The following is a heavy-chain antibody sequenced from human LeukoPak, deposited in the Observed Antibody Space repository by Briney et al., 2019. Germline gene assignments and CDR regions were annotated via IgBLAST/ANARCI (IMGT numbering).Heavy chain of an antibody. J-gene: IGHJ4*02. D-gene: IGHD3-22*01. V-gene: IGHV3-53*01. CDR3: ARRAGDYSHPYDY. CDR2: IYSGGST. CDR1: GFIFNQYA. Sequence: GGSLRLSCAASGFIFNQYALSWVRQAPGKGLEWVSFIYSGGSTYYTDSVKGRFTISRDNSKNTLYLQMNSLRAEDTAVYYCARRAGDYSHPYDYWGQGILVTVSS.